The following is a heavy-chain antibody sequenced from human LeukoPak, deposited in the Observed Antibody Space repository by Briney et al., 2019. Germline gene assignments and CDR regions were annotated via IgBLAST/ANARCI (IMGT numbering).Heavy chain of an antibody. CDR1: GGSFSGYY. Sequence: SETLSLTCAVYGGSFSGYYWSWIRQPSGKGLEWIGEINHSGSTNYNPSLKSRVTISVDTSKNQFSLKLSSVTAADTAVYYCAREAPEAFDYWGQGTLVTVSS. CDR3: AREAPEAFDY. J-gene: IGHJ4*02. V-gene: IGHV4-34*01. CDR2: INHSGST.